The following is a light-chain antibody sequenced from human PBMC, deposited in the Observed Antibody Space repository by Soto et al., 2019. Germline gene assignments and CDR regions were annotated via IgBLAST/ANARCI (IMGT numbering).Light chain of an antibody. CDR1: SSDVGGYNY. V-gene: IGLV2-11*01. CDR3: CSYAGSYSHYV. CDR2: DVS. J-gene: IGLJ1*01. Sequence: QSALTQPRSVSGSPGQSVTISCTGTSSDVGGYNYVSWYQQHTGKAPKLMIYDVSKRPSGVPDRFSGSKSGNTASLTISGLRAEYEADYYCCSYAGSYSHYVFGTGTKVTVL.